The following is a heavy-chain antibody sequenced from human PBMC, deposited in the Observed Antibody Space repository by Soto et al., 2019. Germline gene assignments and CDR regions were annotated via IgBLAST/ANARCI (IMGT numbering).Heavy chain of an antibody. V-gene: IGHV1-18*01. CDR2: ISTYNGDT. CDR1: GYTFSTSG. D-gene: IGHD2-21*01. J-gene: IGHJ6*02. Sequence: QVQLVQSGAEVRKPGASVKVSCKASGYTFSTSGMSWLRQAPGQGLEWMGWISTYNGDTNDAPKFQDRVTTNSATSTRTVDMELRSLRSDDTAVYYCARAGASPYYYYGMDVWGQGTRVTVSS. CDR3: ARAGASPYYYYGMDV.